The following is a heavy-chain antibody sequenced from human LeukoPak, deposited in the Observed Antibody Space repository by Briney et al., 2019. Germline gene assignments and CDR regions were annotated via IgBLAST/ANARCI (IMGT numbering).Heavy chain of an antibody. CDR2: ISYDGSNK. CDR3: TTGAGDYVWGSYRYFGH. Sequence: GGSLRLSCAASGFTFSSYGMHWVRQAPGKGLEWVAAISYDGSNKYYADPVKGRFTVSRDNSKNTLYLQMNSLRAEDTAVYYCTTGAGDYVWGSYRYFGHWGQGSLVTVSS. CDR1: GFTFSSYG. V-gene: IGHV3-30*19. J-gene: IGHJ4*02. D-gene: IGHD3-16*02.